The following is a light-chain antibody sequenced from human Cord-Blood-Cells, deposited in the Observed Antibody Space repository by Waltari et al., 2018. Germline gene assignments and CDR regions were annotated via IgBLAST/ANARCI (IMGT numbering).Light chain of an antibody. CDR3: CSYGV. V-gene: IGLV2-23*01. CDR1: SSDVGSYNL. Sequence: QSALTQPASVSGSPGQSITISCTGTSSDVGSYNLVSWYQQHPGKAPKLMIYEGSKRPSGVSNRFSGSKSGNTASLTISGLQAEDEADYYFCSYGVFGTGTKVTVL. CDR2: EGS. J-gene: IGLJ1*01.